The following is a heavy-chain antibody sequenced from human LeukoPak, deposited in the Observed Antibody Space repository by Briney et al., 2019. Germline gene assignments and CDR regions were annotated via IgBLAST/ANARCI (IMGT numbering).Heavy chain of an antibody. CDR3: AKDHANYCSSTNCDFGY. J-gene: IGHJ4*02. D-gene: IGHD2-2*01. CDR2: ISSSGSTI. CDR1: GFTFSGYE. Sequence: GGSLRLSCAASGFTFSGYEMNWVRQAPGKGLEWVSYISSSGSTIYYADSVKGRFTISRDNAKNSLYLQMNSLRAEDTAVYYCAKDHANYCSSTNCDFGYWGQGTLVIVSS. V-gene: IGHV3-48*03.